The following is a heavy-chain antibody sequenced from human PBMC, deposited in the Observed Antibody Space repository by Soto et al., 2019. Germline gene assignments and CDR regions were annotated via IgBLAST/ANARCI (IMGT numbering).Heavy chain of an antibody. J-gene: IGHJ4*02. CDR2: INHSGST. V-gene: IGHV4-34*01. CDR3: ANTYYNFWSGFYRGYYFDF. D-gene: IGHD3-3*01. CDR1: GGSFSGYY. Sequence: QVHLQQWGAGLLKPSETLSLTCAVYGGSFSGYYWSWIRQPPGKGLEWIGEINHSGSTNYNPSLKSRVTISVDTSKNQFSLKLSSVTGADTAVYFCANTYYNFWSGFYRGYYFDFWGQGTLVSVSS.